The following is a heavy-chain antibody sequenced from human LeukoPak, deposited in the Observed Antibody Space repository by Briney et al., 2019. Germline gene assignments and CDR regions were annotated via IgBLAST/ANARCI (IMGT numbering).Heavy chain of an antibody. J-gene: IGHJ3*02. CDR2: IYHSGST. CDR1: GGSISSGGYS. D-gene: IGHD3-22*01. CDR3: ARSWFNAFDI. Sequence: PSETLSLTCAVSGGSISSGGYSWSWIRQPPGKGLEWIGYIYHSGSTYYNPSLKSRVTISVDRSKNQFSLKLSSVTAADTAVYYCARSWFNAFDIWGQGTMVTVSS. V-gene: IGHV4-30-2*01.